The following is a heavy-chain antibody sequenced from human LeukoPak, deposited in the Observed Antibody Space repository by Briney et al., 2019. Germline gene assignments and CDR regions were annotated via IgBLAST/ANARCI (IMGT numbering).Heavy chain of an antibody. V-gene: IGHV3-23*01. D-gene: IGHD3-10*01. J-gene: IGHJ4*02. CDR3: VKGFVHPTYYFDY. CDR2: ITGSGDGT. Sequence: GGSLRLSCAASGFTFSNYAMMWVRQAPGKSLEWVSSITGSGDGTYYADSVRGRFTISRDNSENTLYLQLNSLRAEDTAVYFCVKGFVHPTYYFDYWGQGTLVTVSS. CDR1: GFTFSNYA.